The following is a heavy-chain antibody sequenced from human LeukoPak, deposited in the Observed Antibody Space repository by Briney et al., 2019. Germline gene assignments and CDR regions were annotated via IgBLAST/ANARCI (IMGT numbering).Heavy chain of an antibody. CDR3: ARSEVAATYSYANFDY. Sequence: ASVKVSCKASGYTFTGYYMHWVRQAPGQGLEWMGRINPNSGGTNYAQKFQGRVTMTRNTSISTAYMELSSLRSEDTAVYYCARSEVAATYSYANFDYWGQGTLVTVSS. V-gene: IGHV1-2*06. J-gene: IGHJ4*02. D-gene: IGHD2-15*01. CDR1: GYTFTGYY. CDR2: INPNSGGT.